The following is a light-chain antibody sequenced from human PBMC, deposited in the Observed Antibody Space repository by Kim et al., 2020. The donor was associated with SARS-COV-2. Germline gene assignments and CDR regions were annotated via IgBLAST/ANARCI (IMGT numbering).Light chain of an antibody. CDR2: GAS. J-gene: IGKJ1*01. Sequence: AAAGGRATLACRASQSVSSNLVWYQQRPGQAPRLLIYGASTRATGIPARFSGSGAGTEFTLTISSLQSEDFVVYYCQQYDSWPRTFGQGTKVDIK. CDR1: QSVSSN. V-gene: IGKV3-15*01. CDR3: QQYDSWPRT.